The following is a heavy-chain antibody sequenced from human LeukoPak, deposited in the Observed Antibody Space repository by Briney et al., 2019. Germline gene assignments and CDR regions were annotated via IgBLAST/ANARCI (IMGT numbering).Heavy chain of an antibody. V-gene: IGHV4-59*01. Sequence: PSETLSLTCTVSGGSISSYYWSWIRQPPGKGLEWIGYIYYSGSTNYNPSLKSRVTISVDTSKNQFSLKLSSVTAADTAVYYCARETAVGIAARPFDYWGQGTLVTVSS. CDR3: ARETAVGIAARPFDY. J-gene: IGHJ4*02. CDR1: GGSISSYY. CDR2: IYYSGST. D-gene: IGHD6-6*01.